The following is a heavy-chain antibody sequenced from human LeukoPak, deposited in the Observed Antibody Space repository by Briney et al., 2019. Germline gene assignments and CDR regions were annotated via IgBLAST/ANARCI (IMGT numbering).Heavy chain of an antibody. D-gene: IGHD2-2*01. CDR1: SGSFSSYY. V-gene: IGHV4-59*12. Sequence: SETLSLTCSVSSGSFSSYYWSWIRQPPGKGLEWIGSIYYRGRTYYNPSLKSRVTISVDTSKNQLFLKMTSVTAADTAAYYCARAGYCDSTTCPDALDIWGQETKVTVSS. J-gene: IGHJ3*02. CDR3: ARAGYCDSTTCPDALDI. CDR2: IYYRGRT.